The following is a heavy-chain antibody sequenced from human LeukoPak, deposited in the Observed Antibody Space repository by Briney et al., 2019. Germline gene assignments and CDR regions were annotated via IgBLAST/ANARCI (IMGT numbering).Heavy chain of an antibody. CDR1: GFTFSDYY. CDR3: ARGVRGVVRSSRVDY. J-gene: IGHJ4*02. D-gene: IGHD3-10*01. CDR2: ISSSGSTI. Sequence: PGGSLRLSCAASGFTFSDYYMSWIRQAPGKGLEWVSYISSSGSTIYYADSVMGRFAISRDNAKNSLYLQMNSLRAEDTAVYYCARGVRGVVRSSRVDYWGQGTLVTVSS. V-gene: IGHV3-11*01.